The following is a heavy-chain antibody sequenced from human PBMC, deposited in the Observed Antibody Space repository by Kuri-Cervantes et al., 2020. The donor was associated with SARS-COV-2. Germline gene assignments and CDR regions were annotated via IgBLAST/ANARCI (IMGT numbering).Heavy chain of an antibody. CDR2: INHSGST. D-gene: IGHD1-14*01. CDR1: GGSFSGYY. CDR3: ARHRWFDP. J-gene: IGHJ5*02. V-gene: IGHV4-34*01. Sequence: SCAVYGGSFSGYYRSWIRQPPGKGLEWIGEINHSGSTNYNPSLKSRVTISVDTSKNQFSLKLSTVTAADTAVYYCARHRWFDPWGQGTLVTVSS.